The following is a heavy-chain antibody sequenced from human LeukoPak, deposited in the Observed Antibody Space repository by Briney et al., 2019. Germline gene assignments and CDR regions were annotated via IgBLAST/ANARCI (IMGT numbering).Heavy chain of an antibody. CDR1: GGSISSGGYY. CDR2: IYYSGST. CDR3: ARGALKPGVGFGY. Sequence: SQTLSLTCTVSGGSISSGGYYWSWIRQHPGKGLEWIGYIYYSGSTYYNPSLKSRVTISVDTSKNQFSLKLSSVTAADTAVYYCARGALKPGVGFGYWGQGTLVTVSS. V-gene: IGHV4-31*03. J-gene: IGHJ4*02. D-gene: IGHD1-26*01.